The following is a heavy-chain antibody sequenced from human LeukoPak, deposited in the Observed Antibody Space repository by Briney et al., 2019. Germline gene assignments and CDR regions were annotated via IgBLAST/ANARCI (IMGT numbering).Heavy chain of an antibody. Sequence: PGGSLRLSCATSGFTFTTYAMSWVRQAPGKGLEWVSVISASGGSTYYADSVKGRFTISRDNSKNTLYLQMNSLRAEDTAMYYCAKDRSYSGYEPLDYWGQGTLVTVSS. CDR2: ISASGGST. J-gene: IGHJ4*02. V-gene: IGHV3-23*01. CDR1: GFTFTTYA. CDR3: AKDRSYSGYEPLDY. D-gene: IGHD5-12*01.